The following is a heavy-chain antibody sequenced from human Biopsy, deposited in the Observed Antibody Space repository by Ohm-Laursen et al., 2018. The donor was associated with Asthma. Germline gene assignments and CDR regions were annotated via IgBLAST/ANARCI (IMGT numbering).Heavy chain of an antibody. CDR1: GFTFRSYA. J-gene: IGHJ4*02. CDR2: ISFDGSNK. Sequence: SLRLSCAASGFTFRSYAMHWARQAPGKGLEWVAVISFDGSNKDYADSVKGRFTISRDNSKNTLHLEMNSLRVEDTAVYYCPKDVFPGWELRRGPDYWGQGTLVTVSS. D-gene: IGHD1-26*01. CDR3: PKDVFPGWELRRGPDY. V-gene: IGHV3-30*18.